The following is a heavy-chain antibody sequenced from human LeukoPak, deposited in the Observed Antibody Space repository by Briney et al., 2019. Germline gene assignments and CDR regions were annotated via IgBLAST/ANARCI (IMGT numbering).Heavy chain of an antibody. Sequence: PGGSLRLSCAASGFTFSSYGMHWVRQAPGKGLEWVADIWYDGSNKYYADSVKGRFTISRDNSKNTLYLQMNSLRAEDTAVYYCAKPEQYSGSYYPYYGMDVWGQGTTVTVSS. J-gene: IGHJ6*02. CDR2: IWYDGSNK. V-gene: IGHV3-33*06. CDR3: AKPEQYSGSYYPYYGMDV. CDR1: GFTFSSYG. D-gene: IGHD1-26*01.